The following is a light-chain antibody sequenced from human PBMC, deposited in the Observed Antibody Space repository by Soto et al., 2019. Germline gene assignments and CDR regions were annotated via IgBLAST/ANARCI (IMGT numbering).Light chain of an antibody. Sequence: DIQLTQSPSFLSASVGDRVTITCWASQGISSYLAWYQQKPGKAPKLLIYAASTLRSGFPSRFSGSGSGTEFTLTISILQPEDFATYYCQQLNSYSGTFGQGTKLEIK. CDR2: AAS. CDR3: QQLNSYSGT. V-gene: IGKV1-9*01. CDR1: QGISSY. J-gene: IGKJ2*01.